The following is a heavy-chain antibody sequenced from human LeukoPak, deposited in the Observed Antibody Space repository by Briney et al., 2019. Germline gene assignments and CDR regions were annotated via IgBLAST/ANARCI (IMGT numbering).Heavy chain of an antibody. Sequence: SETLSLTRSVSGDSIRTTGYFWVWIRQSPGGALVGIGSIFKSGNTYLNMSLKSRVTISVDTSKNEFSLSLRAVTAADTAVYYCAGTGIRIWFDPWGQGILVTVAS. CDR3: AGTGIRIWFDP. CDR1: GDSIRTTGYF. J-gene: IGHJ5*02. V-gene: IGHV4-39*01. D-gene: IGHD1-14*01. CDR2: IFKSGNT.